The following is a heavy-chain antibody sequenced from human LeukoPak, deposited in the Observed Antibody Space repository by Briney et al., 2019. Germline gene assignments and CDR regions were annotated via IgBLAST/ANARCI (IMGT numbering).Heavy chain of an antibody. D-gene: IGHD3-16*02. CDR3: ASIAYYYYYIDV. CDR2: IYTSGST. CDR1: SGSISTSNYY. V-gene: IGHV4-61*02. Sequence: SETLSLTCTVSSGSISTSNYYWSWIRQPAGKGLEWIGRIYTSGSTNYNPSLKSRVTISVDTSKNQFSLKLSSVTAADTAVYYCASIAYYYYYIDVWGKGTTATISS. J-gene: IGHJ6*03.